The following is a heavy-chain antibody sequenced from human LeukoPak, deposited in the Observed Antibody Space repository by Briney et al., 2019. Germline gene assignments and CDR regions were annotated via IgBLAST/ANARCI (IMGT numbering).Heavy chain of an antibody. Sequence: GGSLRLSCAVSGLTFSNHAVSWVRQAPGKGLEWVSGITGSGGSTYYADSVKGRFTISRDNSKNTLYLDMNSLRDDDTAIYFCATRPASETYFAVFDFWGQGTLVTVSS. V-gene: IGHV3-23*01. CDR2: ITGSGGST. J-gene: IGHJ4*02. D-gene: IGHD2/OR15-2a*01. CDR1: GLTFSNHA. CDR3: ATRPASETYFAVFDF.